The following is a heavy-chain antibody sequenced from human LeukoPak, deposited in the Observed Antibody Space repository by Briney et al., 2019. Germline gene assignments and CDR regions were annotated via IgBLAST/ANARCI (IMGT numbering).Heavy chain of an antibody. Sequence: GGSLRLSCAASGLTVSSNSMSWVRQAPGKGLEYVSAISSNGGSTYYANSVKGRFTISRDNSKNTLYLQMGSLRSEDTAVYYCARDSWGGQWLGKNISGTYYYYMDVWGKGTTVTVSS. V-gene: IGHV3-64*01. CDR1: GLTVSSNS. CDR3: ARDSWGGQWLGKNISGTYYYYMDV. J-gene: IGHJ6*03. D-gene: IGHD6-19*01. CDR2: ISSNGGST.